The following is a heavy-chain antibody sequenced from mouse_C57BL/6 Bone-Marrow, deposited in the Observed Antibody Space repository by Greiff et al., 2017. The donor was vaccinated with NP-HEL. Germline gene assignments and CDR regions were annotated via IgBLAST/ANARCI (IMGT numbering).Heavy chain of an antibody. Sequence: EVKVVESGGDLVKPGGSLKLSCAASGFTFSSYGMSWVRQTPDKRLEWVATISSGGSYTYYPDSVKGRFTISRDNAKNTLYLQMSSLKSEDTAMYYCARHSYYGPWVAYWGQGTLVTVSA. J-gene: IGHJ3*01. CDR3: ARHSYYGPWVAY. D-gene: IGHD1-1*01. V-gene: IGHV5-6*01. CDR1: GFTFSSYG. CDR2: ISSGGSYT.